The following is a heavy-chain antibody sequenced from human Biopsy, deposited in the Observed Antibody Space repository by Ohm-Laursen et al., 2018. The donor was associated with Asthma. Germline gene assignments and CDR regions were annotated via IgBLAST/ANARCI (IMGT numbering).Heavy chain of an antibody. D-gene: IGHD3-3*02. CDR3: ARTFHFWSPYHAEHYQL. CDR1: GFTVSDYH. Sequence: SLRLSCAASGFTVSDYHMSWIRQTPGRGLEWISYIGSRITDAIYYADSVKGRFTISRGNAKNSVFLQMNSLRAEDTAVYYCARTFHFWSPYHAEHYQLWGQGTLVTVPS. V-gene: IGHV3-11*04. CDR2: IGSRITDAI. J-gene: IGHJ1*01.